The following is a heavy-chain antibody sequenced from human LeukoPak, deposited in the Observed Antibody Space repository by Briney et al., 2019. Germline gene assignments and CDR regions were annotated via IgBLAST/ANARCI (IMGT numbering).Heavy chain of an antibody. D-gene: IGHD3-16*01. CDR1: GGSFSGYY. CDR2: INHSGST. V-gene: IGHV4-34*01. J-gene: IGHJ3*02. CDR3: ARDLGWGMAAFDI. Sequence: SETLSLTCAVYGGSFSGYYWSWIRQPPGKGLEWIGEINHSGSTNYNPSLKSRVTISVDTSKNQFSLKLSSVTAADTAVYYCARDLGWGMAAFDIWGQGTMVTVSS.